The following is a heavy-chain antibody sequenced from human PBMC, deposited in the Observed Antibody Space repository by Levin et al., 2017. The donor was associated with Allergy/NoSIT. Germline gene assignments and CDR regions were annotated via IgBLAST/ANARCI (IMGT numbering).Heavy chain of an antibody. CDR2: ISYDGSNK. D-gene: IGHD3-16*01. J-gene: IGHJ4*02. CDR1: GFTFSSYG. Sequence: PGGSLRLSCAASGFTFSSYGMHWVRQAPGKGLEWVAVISYDGSNKYYADSVKGRFTISRDNSKNTLYLQMNSLRAEDTAVYYCAKDRSEVTTFGDYWGQGTLVTVSS. V-gene: IGHV3-30*18. CDR3: AKDRSEVTTFGDY.